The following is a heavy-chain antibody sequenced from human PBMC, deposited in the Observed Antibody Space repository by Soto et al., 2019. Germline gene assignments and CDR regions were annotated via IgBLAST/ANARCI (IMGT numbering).Heavy chain of an antibody. CDR3: AREDYPARYFDY. D-gene: IGHD4-17*01. V-gene: IGHV4-31*03. Sequence: PSETLSLTCTVSGGPISSGGYYWSWIRQHPGKGLEWIGYIYYSGSTYYNPSLKSRVTISVDTSKNQFSLKLSSVTAADTAVYYCAREDYPARYFDYWGQGTLVTVSS. CDR2: IYYSGST. CDR1: GGPISSGGYY. J-gene: IGHJ4*02.